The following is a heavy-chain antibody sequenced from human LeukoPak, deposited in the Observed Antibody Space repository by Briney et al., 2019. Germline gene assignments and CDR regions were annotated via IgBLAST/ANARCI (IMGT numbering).Heavy chain of an antibody. V-gene: IGHV3-48*01. D-gene: IGHD3-10*01. CDR3: ARVGSYGMNV. J-gene: IGHJ6*02. CDR1: GFTFDDYA. Sequence: GRSLRLSCAASGFTFDDYAMHWVRQAPGKGLEWVSYISTSSNTIYYADSVKGRFTISRDNAKNSLYLQTNDLRAEDTAVYYCARVGSYGMNVWGQGTTVTVSS. CDR2: ISTSSNTI.